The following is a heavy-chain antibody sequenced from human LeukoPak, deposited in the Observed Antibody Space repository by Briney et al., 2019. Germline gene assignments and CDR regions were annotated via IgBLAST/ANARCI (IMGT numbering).Heavy chain of an antibody. CDR3: ARTGVVATSYFFDY. J-gene: IGHJ4*02. V-gene: IGHV4-59*01. D-gene: IGHD5-12*01. CDR1: GGSISSYY. CDR2: IYYSGSA. Sequence: SETLSLTCTVSGGSISSYYWSWIRQPPGKGLEWMGFIYYSGSANYNPSLRSRVTISVDTSKNQFSLQLTSVTAADTAVYYCARTGVVATSYFFDYWGQGTLVTVSS.